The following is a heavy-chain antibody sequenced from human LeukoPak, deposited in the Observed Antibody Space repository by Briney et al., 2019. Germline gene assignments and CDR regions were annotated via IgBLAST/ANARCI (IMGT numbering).Heavy chain of an antibody. V-gene: IGHV1-18*04. J-gene: IGHJ4*02. CDR2: ISAYNGNT. CDR3: ASLNWNYGY. D-gene: IGHD1-7*01. Sequence: ASVKVSCKASGGTFSSDAISWERQAPGQGLEWMGWISAYNGNTNYAQKLQGRVTMTTDTSTSTAYMELRSLRSDDTAVYYCASLNWNYGYWGQGTLVTVSS. CDR1: GGTFSSDA.